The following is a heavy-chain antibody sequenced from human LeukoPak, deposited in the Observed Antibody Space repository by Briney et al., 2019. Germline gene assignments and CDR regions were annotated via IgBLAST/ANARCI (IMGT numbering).Heavy chain of an antibody. CDR3: ARPNWGSGWGNAFDI. V-gene: IGHV1-2*02. J-gene: IGHJ3*02. CDR2: INPNSGGT. CDR1: GYTFTGYY. D-gene: IGHD7-27*01. Sequence: ASVKVSCKASGYTFTGYYMHWVRQAPGQGLEWMGWINPNSGGTNYAQKFQGRVTMTRDTSITTAYMELSRLRPDDTAVYYCARPNWGSGWGNAFDIWGQGTMVTVSS.